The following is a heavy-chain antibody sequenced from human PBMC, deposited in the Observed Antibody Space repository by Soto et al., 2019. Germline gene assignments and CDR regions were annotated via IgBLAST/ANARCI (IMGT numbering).Heavy chain of an antibody. V-gene: IGHV4-39*02. Sequence: QVQLQESGPGLVKPSETLSLTCSVSGGSIINSSAYWTWIRQTPGKGLEWLGDVYYSGMTNYNPSLNSRIIMSVDTSKNRFSLNLKSVTAADTAKYYCARWDYPGAWLSVWGQGTTVTVSS. D-gene: IGHD3-22*01. J-gene: IGHJ6*01. CDR3: ARWDYPGAWLSV. CDR1: GGSIINSSAY. CDR2: VYYSGMT.